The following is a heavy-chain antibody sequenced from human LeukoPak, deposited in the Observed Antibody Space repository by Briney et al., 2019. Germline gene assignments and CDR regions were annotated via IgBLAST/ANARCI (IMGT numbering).Heavy chain of an antibody. Sequence: SVKVSCKASGGTFSSYAISWVRQAPGQGLEWMGGIIPIFGTANYAQKFQGRVTITTDESTSTAYMELSSLRSDDTAVYYCASNLGGDYPNYYYYYGMDVWGQGTTVTVSS. CDR1: GGTFSSYA. CDR3: ASNLGGDYPNYYYYYGMDV. J-gene: IGHJ6*02. D-gene: IGHD4-17*01. CDR2: IIPIFGTA. V-gene: IGHV1-69*05.